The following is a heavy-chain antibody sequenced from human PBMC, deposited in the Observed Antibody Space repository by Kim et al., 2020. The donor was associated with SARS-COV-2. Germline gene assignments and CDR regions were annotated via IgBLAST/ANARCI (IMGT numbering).Heavy chain of an antibody. CDR3: ASHYTSWAFDY. V-gene: IGHV3-23*01. J-gene: IGHJ4*02. Sequence: GGSLRLSCAASGFTFSSYAMSWVRQAPGKGLEWVSAISSGGANTYYSDSVKGRFTISRDNSKNMVYLQMNSLRAEDTALYYCASHYTSWAFDYWGQGTLV. CDR1: GFTFSSYA. D-gene: IGHD2-2*01. CDR2: ISSGGANT.